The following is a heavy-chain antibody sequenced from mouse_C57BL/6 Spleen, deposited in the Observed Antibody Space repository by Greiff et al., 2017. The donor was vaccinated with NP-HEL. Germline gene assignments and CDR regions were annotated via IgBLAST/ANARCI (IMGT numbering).Heavy chain of an antibody. Sequence: QVQLKQSGAELVKPGASVKISCKASGYAFSSYWMNWVKQRPGKGLEWIGQIYPGDGDTNYNGKFKGKATLTADKSSSTAYMQLSSLTSEDSAVYFCARSKDRYWYFDVWGTGTTVTVSS. J-gene: IGHJ1*03. CDR3: ARSKDRYWYFDV. CDR2: IYPGDGDT. CDR1: GYAFSSYW. D-gene: IGHD2-14*01. V-gene: IGHV1-80*01.